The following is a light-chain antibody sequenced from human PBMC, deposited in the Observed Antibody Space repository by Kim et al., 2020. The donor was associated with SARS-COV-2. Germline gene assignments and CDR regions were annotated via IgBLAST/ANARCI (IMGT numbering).Light chain of an antibody. Sequence: ASVGDGVTICCRARQSVSNYVAWFQQKPGKAPVSLIYAASSRQSGAPSKFSGSGSGTDFTLTISSLQPEDFATYYCQQYASYPLTFGGGTKVDIK. J-gene: IGKJ4*01. V-gene: IGKV1-16*02. CDR3: QQYASYPLT. CDR1: QSVSNY. CDR2: AAS.